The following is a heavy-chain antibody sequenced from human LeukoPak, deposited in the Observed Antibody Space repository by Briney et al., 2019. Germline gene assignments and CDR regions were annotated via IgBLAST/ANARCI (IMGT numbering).Heavy chain of an antibody. D-gene: IGHD1-1*01. CDR2: IKQDANER. J-gene: IGHJ4*02. CDR3: ATPTAGTWHFDY. Sequence: GGSLRLSCAASGFTFSSYWITWIHQAPGKGLEWVANIKQDANERYYVDSVKGRFTTSRDNAKNSLYLQMNSLRAEDTAVYYCATPTAGTWHFDYWGQGTLVTVSS. V-gene: IGHV3-7*01. CDR1: GFTFSSYW.